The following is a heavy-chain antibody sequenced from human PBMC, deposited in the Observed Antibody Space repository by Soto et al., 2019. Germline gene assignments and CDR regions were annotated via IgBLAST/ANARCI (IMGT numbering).Heavy chain of an antibody. V-gene: IGHV3-23*01. CDR1: AFTFSDYA. Sequence: EVQLLESGGGLVQPGGSLRLSCAASAFTFSDYAMSWVRQAPGKGLEWVSAIDGSSATTNYADSVKGRFTISRDNSNNTVSLHMNSLGPGDTAVYYCARDSRRLQLGVLDFWGQGTLVTVSS. D-gene: IGHD5-18*01. CDR2: IDGSSATT. CDR3: ARDSRRLQLGVLDF. J-gene: IGHJ4*02.